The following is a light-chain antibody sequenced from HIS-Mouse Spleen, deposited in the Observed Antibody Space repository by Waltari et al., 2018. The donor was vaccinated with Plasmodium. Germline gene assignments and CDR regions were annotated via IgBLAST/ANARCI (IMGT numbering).Light chain of an antibody. CDR2: GAS. V-gene: IGKV3-15*01. CDR1: QRVSSN. Sequence: EIVMPQSPATLSVSPGERATLSCRASQRVSSNLAWYQQKPGQAPRLLIYGASTRATGIPARFSVSGSGTEFTLTISSLQSEDFAVYYCQEYNNWSFTFGPGTKVDIK. J-gene: IGKJ3*01. CDR3: QEYNNWSFT.